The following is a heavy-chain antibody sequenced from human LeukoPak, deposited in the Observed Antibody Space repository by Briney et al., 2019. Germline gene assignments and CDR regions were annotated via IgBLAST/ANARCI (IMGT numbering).Heavy chain of an antibody. V-gene: IGHV3-11*04. CDR1: GFTFSDYY. D-gene: IGHD3-3*01. Sequence: GGSLRLSCAASGFTFSDYYMSWIRRAPGKGLEWVSYISSSGSTIYYADSVKGRFTISRDNAKDSLYLQMNSLRAEDTAVYYCARDPDFWSGYRHDYWGQGTLVTVSS. CDR3: ARDPDFWSGYRHDY. CDR2: ISSSGSTI. J-gene: IGHJ4*02.